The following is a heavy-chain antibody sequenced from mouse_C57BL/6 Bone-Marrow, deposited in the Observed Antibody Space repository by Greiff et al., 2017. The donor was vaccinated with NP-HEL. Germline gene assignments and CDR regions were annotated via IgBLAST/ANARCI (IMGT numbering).Heavy chain of an antibody. CDR2: ISSGGSYT. D-gene: IGHD4-1*01. V-gene: IGHV5-6*01. CDR1: GFTFSSYG. Sequence: EVHLVESGGDLVKPGGSLKLSCAASGFTFSSYGMSWVRQTPDKRLEWVATISSGGSYTYYPDSVKGRFTISRDNAKNTLYLQMSSLKSEDTAMYYCARPLGRDYFDYWGQGTTLTVSS. CDR3: ARPLGRDYFDY. J-gene: IGHJ2*01.